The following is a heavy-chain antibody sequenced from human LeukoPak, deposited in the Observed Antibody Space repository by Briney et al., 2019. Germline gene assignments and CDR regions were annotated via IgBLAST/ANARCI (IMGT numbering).Heavy chain of an antibody. CDR3: ARGIGAYYDFWSGYTDSDWFDP. CDR1: GYTFTSYY. V-gene: IGHV1-46*01. Sequence: ASVKVSCKASGYTFTSYYMHWVRQAPGQGLEWMGIINPSGGSTSYAQKFQGRVTMTRDTSTSTVYMELSSLRSEDTAVYYCARGIGAYYDFWSGYTDSDWFDPWGQGTLVTVSS. CDR2: INPSGGST. D-gene: IGHD3-3*01. J-gene: IGHJ5*02.